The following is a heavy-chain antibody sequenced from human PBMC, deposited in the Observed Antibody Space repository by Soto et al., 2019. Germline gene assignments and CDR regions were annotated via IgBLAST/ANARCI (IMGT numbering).Heavy chain of an antibody. CDR1: GYTFTSYY. V-gene: IGHV1-8*01. J-gene: IGHJ4*01. CDR3: ARGRLIDKEMALDY. CDR2: MNPNSGNT. Sequence: ASVNVSCKASGYTFTSYYINWVRQATGQGLEWMGWMNPNSGNTGYAQKFQGRVTMTRNTSISTAYMELSSLRSEDTAVYYCARGRLIDKEMALDYWGQGTLVTVSS. D-gene: IGHD3-22*01.